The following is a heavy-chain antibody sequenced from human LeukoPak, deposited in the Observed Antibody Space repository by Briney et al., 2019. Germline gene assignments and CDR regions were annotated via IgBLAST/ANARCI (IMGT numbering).Heavy chain of an antibody. CDR1: GFTFSSYW. CDR3: ARGPPVGY. V-gene: IGHV3-7*01. J-gene: IGHJ4*02. CDR2: IKQDGSEK. Sequence: GGSLRLSCASSGFTFSSYWMSWGRQAPGKGQEWVANIKQDGSEKYYVDSVKGRFTISRDNARNSLYLQMNSLRAADTAVYYCARGPPVGYWGQGTLVTVSS. D-gene: IGHD3-10*01.